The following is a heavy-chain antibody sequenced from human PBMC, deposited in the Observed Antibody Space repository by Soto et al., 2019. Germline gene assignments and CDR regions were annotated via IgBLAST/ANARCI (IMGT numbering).Heavy chain of an antibody. Sequence: QVQLVESGGGVVQPGRSLRLSCAASGFTFSSYGMHWVRQAPGKGLEWVAVISYDGSNKYYADPVKGRFTISRDNSKNTLYLQMNSLRAEDTAVYYCAKGGHYEGFDYWGQGTLVTVSS. CDR2: ISYDGSNK. V-gene: IGHV3-30*18. D-gene: IGHD3-22*01. CDR3: AKGGHYEGFDY. CDR1: GFTFSSYG. J-gene: IGHJ4*02.